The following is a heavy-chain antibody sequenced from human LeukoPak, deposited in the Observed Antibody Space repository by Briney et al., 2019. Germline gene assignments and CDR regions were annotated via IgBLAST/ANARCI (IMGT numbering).Heavy chain of an antibody. J-gene: IGHJ4*02. D-gene: IGHD2/OR15-2a*01. V-gene: IGHV4-61*02. CDR2: IYTSGST. CDR1: GGSISSGSYY. CDR3: ASAPGVTTFTSFDY. Sequence: SQTLSLTCXVSGGSISSGSYYWTWIRQPAGKGLEWIGRIYTSGSTNYNPSLKSRVTISVDTSKNQFSLKLSSVTAADTAVYYCASAPGVTTFTSFDYWSQGTLVTVSS.